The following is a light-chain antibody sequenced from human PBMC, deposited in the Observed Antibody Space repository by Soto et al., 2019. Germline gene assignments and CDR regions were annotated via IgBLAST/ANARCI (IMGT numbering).Light chain of an antibody. Sequence: EIVLTQSPATLSLSPGERATLSCRASQSVGNNLAWYQQKPGQAPGLLIYEASTRATGIPARFSGSGSGTDFNLPISSLEPEDFAVYYCQQHGNWPLTFGGGTKVEIK. CDR1: QSVGNN. CDR3: QQHGNWPLT. J-gene: IGKJ4*01. V-gene: IGKV3-11*01. CDR2: EAS.